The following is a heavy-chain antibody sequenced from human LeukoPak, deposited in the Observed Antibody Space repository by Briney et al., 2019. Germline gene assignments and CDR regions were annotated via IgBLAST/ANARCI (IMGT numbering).Heavy chain of an antibody. V-gene: IGHV4-31*03. CDR2: INHSGGT. CDR1: GASISGGGYS. CDR3: ATRGIVRGNY. D-gene: IGHD3-10*01. J-gene: IGHJ4*02. Sequence: SETLSLTCSVSGASISGGGYSWSWIRQHPEKGLEWIGCINHSGGTYYNPSLKSRVTMSVNTSKKQFYLQLRSVTAADTAVYYCATRGIVRGNYWGQGTLVTVSS.